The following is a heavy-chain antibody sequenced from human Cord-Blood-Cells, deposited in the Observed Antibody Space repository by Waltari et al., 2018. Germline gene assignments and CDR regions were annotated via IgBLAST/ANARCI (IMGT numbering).Heavy chain of an antibody. CDR3: AREMSRSSSSWFDP. CDR1: GGTFSSYA. D-gene: IGHD6-6*01. V-gene: IGHV1-69*06. CDR2: IIPIFGTA. Sequence: QVQLVQSGAEVMKPGSSVKVSCTASGGTFSSYAISWVRPAPGLGLEWMGGIIPIFGTANYAQKFQGRVTSTADKSTSTAYMELSSLRSEDTAVYYCAREMSRSSSSWFDPWGQGTLVTVSS. J-gene: IGHJ5*02.